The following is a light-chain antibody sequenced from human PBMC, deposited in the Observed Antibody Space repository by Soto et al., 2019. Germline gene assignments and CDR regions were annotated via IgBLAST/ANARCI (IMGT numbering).Light chain of an antibody. Sequence: EIVLTQSPGTLSLSPGERATVSCRASQSVRDNLAWYQQKPGQAPRLLIYGASSRATVIPDRFSGSGSGTDFTLTISRLEPEDFAVYYCQQYGSSPSWTFGQGTKVDIK. CDR3: QQYGSSPSWT. V-gene: IGKV3-20*01. CDR1: QSVRDN. CDR2: GAS. J-gene: IGKJ1*01.